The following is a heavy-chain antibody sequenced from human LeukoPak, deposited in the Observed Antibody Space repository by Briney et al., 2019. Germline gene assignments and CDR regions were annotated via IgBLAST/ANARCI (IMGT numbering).Heavy chain of an antibody. CDR1: GGSFSGYY. D-gene: IGHD6-19*01. Sequence: SSETLSLTCAVYGGSFSGYYWSWIRQPPGKGLEWIGEINHSGSTNYNPSLKSRVTISVDTSKNQFSLKLSSVTAADTAVYFCSRAVAGSVGWFDPWGQGTLVTVSS. CDR2: INHSGST. V-gene: IGHV4-34*01. J-gene: IGHJ5*02. CDR3: SRAVAGSVGWFDP.